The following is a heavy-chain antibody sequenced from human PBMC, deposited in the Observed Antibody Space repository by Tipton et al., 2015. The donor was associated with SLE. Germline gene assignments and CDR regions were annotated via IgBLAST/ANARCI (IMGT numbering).Heavy chain of an antibody. CDR1: GFTFSSYE. D-gene: IGHD2-8*02. CDR2: ISSSGSTI. Sequence: GSLRLSCAASGFTFSSYEMNWVRQAPGKGLEWVSYISSSGSTIYYADSVKGRFTISRDNAKNSLYLQMNSLRAEDTAVYYCARVGGYGPGGVCYSGYFDLWGRGTLGTVSS. V-gene: IGHV3-48*03. CDR3: ARVGGYGPGGVCYSGYFDL. J-gene: IGHJ2*01.